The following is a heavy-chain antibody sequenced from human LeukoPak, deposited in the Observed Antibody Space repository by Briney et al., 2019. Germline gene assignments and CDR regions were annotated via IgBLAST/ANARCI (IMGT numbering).Heavy chain of an antibody. D-gene: IGHD2-21*01. CDR1: GYTFTDYY. V-gene: IGHV1-2*02. Sequence: ASVKVSCKASGYTFTDYYVNWVRQAPGQGLEWVGWINPTSGGTSYAQKFQGRVNLTRDTSINTAYMDLSSLRYDDTAIYYCARGHSGDGYHFDYWGQGTLVAVSS. CDR2: INPTSGGT. CDR3: ARGHSGDGYHFDY. J-gene: IGHJ4*02.